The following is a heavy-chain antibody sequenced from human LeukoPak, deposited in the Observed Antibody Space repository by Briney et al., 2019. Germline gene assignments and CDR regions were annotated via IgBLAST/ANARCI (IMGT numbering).Heavy chain of an antibody. CDR2: INHSGST. D-gene: IGHD5-18*01. CDR3: GRVGVQLDY. CDR1: GGSFSGYY. Sequence: SETLSLTCAVYGGSFSGYYWSWIRQPPGKGLEWIGEINHSGSTNYNPSLKSRVTISVDTSKNQFSLKLSSVTAADTAVYYCGRVGVQLDYWGQGTLVTVSS. J-gene: IGHJ4*02. V-gene: IGHV4-34*01.